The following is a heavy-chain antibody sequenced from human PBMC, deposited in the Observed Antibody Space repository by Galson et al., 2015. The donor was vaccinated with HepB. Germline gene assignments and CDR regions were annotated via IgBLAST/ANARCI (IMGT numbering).Heavy chain of an antibody. V-gene: IGHV3-48*01. CDR3: AREAYYDFWSGYTGMDV. J-gene: IGHJ6*02. D-gene: IGHD3-3*01. Sequence: DSVKGRFTISRDNAKNSLYLQMNSLRAEDTAVYYCAREAYYDFWSGYTGMDVWGQGTTVTVSS.